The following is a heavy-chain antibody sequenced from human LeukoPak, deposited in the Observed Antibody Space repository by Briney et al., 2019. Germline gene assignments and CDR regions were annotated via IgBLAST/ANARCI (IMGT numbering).Heavy chain of an antibody. CDR1: GFTFSSYT. J-gene: IGHJ4*02. Sequence: GGSLRLSCAASGFTFSSYTLSWVRQAPGRGLEWVSTISGGGDYTSYADSVKGRFTISRDNSKDTLYLQMDGLRVEDSALYYCAKRRFLESTPYYFDYWGQGTLVTVSS. CDR3: AKRRFLESTPYYFDY. CDR2: ISGGGDYT. V-gene: IGHV3-23*01. D-gene: IGHD3-3*01.